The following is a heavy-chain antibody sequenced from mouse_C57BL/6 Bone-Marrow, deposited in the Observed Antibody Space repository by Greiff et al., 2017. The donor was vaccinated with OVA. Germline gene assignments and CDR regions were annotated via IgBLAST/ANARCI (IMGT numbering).Heavy chain of an antibody. J-gene: IGHJ4*01. CDR3: ARRLTGTGYAMDY. Sequence: EVKLMESGGGLVQPGGSLKLSCAASGFTFSDYGMAWVRQAPRKGPEWVAFISNLAYSIYYADTVTGRFTISRENAKNTLSLEMSSLRSEDTDMDDCARRLTGTGYAMDYWGQGTSVTVSS. D-gene: IGHD4-1*01. CDR1: GFTFSDYG. CDR2: ISNLAYSI. V-gene: IGHV5-15*01.